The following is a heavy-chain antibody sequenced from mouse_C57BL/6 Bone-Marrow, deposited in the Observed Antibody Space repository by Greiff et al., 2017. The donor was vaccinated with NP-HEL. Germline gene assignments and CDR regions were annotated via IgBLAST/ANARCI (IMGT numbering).Heavy chain of an antibody. CDR2: IYPGSGNT. CDR3: ARAYGSSYPAWFAY. V-gene: IGHV1-66*01. CDR1: GYSFTSYY. D-gene: IGHD1-1*01. J-gene: IGHJ3*01. Sequence: QVQLKESGPELVKPGASVKISCKASGYSFTSYYIHWVKQRPGQGLEWIGWIYPGSGNTKYNEKFKGKATLTADTSSSTAYMQLSSLTSEDSAVYYGARAYGSSYPAWFAYWGQGTLVTVSA.